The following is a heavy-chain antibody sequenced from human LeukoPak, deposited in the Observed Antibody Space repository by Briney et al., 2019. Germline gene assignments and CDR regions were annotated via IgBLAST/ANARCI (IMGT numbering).Heavy chain of an antibody. J-gene: IGHJ5*01. CDR1: GFTFSSYW. V-gene: IGHV3-7*03. D-gene: IGHD6-13*01. CDR2: IKQDGRQK. Sequence: GGSLRLSCAASGFTFSSYWMSWVRQAPGKGLEWVANIKQDGRQKYYVDSVKGRFTISRENAKNSLYLQMNSLRAEDTAVYYCARDLSAGYSSNWYDYWGQGTLVTVSS. CDR3: ARDLSAGYSSNWYDY.